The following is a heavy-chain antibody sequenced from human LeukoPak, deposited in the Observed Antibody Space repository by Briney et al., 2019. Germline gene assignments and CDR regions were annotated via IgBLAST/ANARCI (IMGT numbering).Heavy chain of an antibody. CDR1: GGSISSSNW. Sequence: KTSETLSLTCAVSGGSISSSNWWSWVRQPPGKGLEWIGEIYHSGSTNYNPSLKSRVTISVDTSKNQFSLKLSSVTAADTAVYYCARFSQTPQGSSPADRDDAFDIWGQGTMVTVSS. CDR3: ARFSQTPQGSSPADRDDAFDI. CDR2: IYHSGST. V-gene: IGHV4-4*02. J-gene: IGHJ3*02. D-gene: IGHD2-15*01.